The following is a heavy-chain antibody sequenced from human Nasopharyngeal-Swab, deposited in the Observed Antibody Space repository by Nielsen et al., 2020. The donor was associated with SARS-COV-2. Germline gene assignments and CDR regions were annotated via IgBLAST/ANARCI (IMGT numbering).Heavy chain of an antibody. CDR3: ARDLGYIRYCSGGSCYQDY. D-gene: IGHD2-15*01. V-gene: IGHV1-2*06. CDR2: ISPNSGST. Sequence: ASVKVSCKASGYTFTGYYMHWVRQAPGQGLEWMGRISPNSGSTNYAQKFQGRVTMTRDTSISTAYMELSRLRSDDTAVYYCARDLGYIRYCSGGSCYQDYWGQGTLVTVSS. J-gene: IGHJ4*02. CDR1: GYTFTGYY.